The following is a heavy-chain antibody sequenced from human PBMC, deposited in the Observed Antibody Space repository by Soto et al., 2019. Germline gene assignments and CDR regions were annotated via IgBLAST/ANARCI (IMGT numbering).Heavy chain of an antibody. CDR2: TEYNGYS. Sequence: QVQLQESGPGLVKPSETLSLTCTVSGGSVSSATDYWTWIRQPPGKGLEWIGYTEYNGYSDRNPSLMSQVTISIDRSKNQYSLTLRSVTAADTAVYSCARQSSYDSEHYHYWFDPWGRGILVTVSS. J-gene: IGHJ5*02. CDR1: GGSVSSATDY. CDR3: ARQSSYDSEHYHYWFDP. D-gene: IGHD2-21*01. V-gene: IGHV4-61*01.